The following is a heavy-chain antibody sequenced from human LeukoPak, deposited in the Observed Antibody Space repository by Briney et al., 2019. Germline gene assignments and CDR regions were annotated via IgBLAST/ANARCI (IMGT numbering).Heavy chain of an antibody. CDR3: ARPRTYYDNPDV. J-gene: IGHJ6*02. CDR1: GLTFSSYW. D-gene: IGHD3-9*01. V-gene: IGHV3-7*01. Sequence: GGSLRLSCAASGLTFSSYWMYWVRQAPGRGLEWVASIKQDESEKYYGDSVKGRFAVSRDNAKNSLFLQMNSLRAEDTAVYYCARPRTYYDNPDVWGQGTTVTVSS. CDR2: IKQDESEK.